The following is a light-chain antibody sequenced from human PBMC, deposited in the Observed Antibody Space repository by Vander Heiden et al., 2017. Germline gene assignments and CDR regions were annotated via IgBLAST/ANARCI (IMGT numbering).Light chain of an antibody. V-gene: IGLV2-11*01. CDR3: CSYAGSYTFV. CDR1: SSDVGRYNY. J-gene: IGLJ1*01. CDR2: DVS. Sequence: QSAQTQPSSVSGSTGNSVTISCTGTSSDVGRYNYVSWFQQHPDEAPRLMISDVSKRPSGVPDRFSGSKSGNTASLTVSGLQAEDEADYYCCSYAGSYTFVFGTGTKFTVL.